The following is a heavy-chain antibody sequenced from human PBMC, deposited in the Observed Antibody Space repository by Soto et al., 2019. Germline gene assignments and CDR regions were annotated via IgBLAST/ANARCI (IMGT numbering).Heavy chain of an antibody. CDR1: GGSFSGYY. Sequence: SETLSLTCAVYGGSFSGYYRSWIRQPPGKGLEWIGEINHSGSTNYNPSLKSRVTISVDTSKNQFSLKLSSVTAADTAVYYCARGGYCSSTSCYFVDYWGQGTLVTVSS. J-gene: IGHJ4*02. D-gene: IGHD2-2*01. V-gene: IGHV4-34*01. CDR3: ARGGYCSSTSCYFVDY. CDR2: INHSGST.